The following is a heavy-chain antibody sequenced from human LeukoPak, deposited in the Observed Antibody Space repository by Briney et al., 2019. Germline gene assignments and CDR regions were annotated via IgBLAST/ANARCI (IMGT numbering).Heavy chain of an antibody. J-gene: IGHJ4*02. CDR3: AGDGYESNGYVDY. D-gene: IGHD3-22*01. V-gene: IGHV3-66*01. CDR2: IYAGASGTT. Sequence: PGGSLRLSCAVSGFTVSSNYMGWVRQAPGKGLQWVSVIYAGASGTTYYAGPVRGRFTISRDSSKNTLYLQMNSLRAEDTALYYCAGDGYESNGYVDYWGQGTPVTVSS. CDR1: GFTVSSNY.